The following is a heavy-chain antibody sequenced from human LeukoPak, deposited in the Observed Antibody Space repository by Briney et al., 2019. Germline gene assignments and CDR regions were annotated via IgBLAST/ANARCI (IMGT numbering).Heavy chain of an antibody. V-gene: IGHV4-59*01. CDR2: IYYSGST. J-gene: IGHJ6*03. Sequence: SETLSHTCTVSGGSISDYYWNWIRQPPGKGLEWIGYIYYSGSTTYNPSLKSRVTISVDTAKNQFSLTVRSVTAADTAVYYCARGDFCSKSNCYLRPMDVWGKGTTVSVSS. D-gene: IGHD3-3*01. CDR1: GGSISDYY. CDR3: ARGDFCSKSNCYLRPMDV.